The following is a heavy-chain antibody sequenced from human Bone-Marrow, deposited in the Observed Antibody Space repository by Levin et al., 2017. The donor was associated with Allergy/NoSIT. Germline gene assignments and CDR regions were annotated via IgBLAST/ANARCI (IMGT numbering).Heavy chain of an antibody. Sequence: ASVKVSCAVSGGTFSSHTIAWVRQAPGQGLEWMGKIIPLVGVVKFAQKFQGRVTAVADKSTNTAYLEVNDLRLDDTAEYYCARGTELDPGHNYYSVDVWGQGTTVIVSS. J-gene: IGHJ6*01. CDR2: IIPLVGVV. CDR3: ARGTELDPGHNYYSVDV. D-gene: IGHD1-1*01. V-gene: IGHV1-69*02. CDR1: GGTFSSHT.